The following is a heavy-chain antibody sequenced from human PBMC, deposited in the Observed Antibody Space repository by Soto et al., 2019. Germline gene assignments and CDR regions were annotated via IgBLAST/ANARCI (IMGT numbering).Heavy chain of an antibody. J-gene: IGHJ5*02. V-gene: IGHV4-30-4*08. CDR3: ARERPDGSRLDP. CDR2: IYYSGST. Sequence: SETLSLTCAVSGGSISGSRFHWGWVRQPPGKGLEWIGYIYYSGSTYYNPSLKSRVTISVDTSKNQFSLKLSSVTAADTAVYYCARERPDGSRLDPWGQGTLVTVSS. D-gene: IGHD6-13*01. CDR1: GGSISGSRFH.